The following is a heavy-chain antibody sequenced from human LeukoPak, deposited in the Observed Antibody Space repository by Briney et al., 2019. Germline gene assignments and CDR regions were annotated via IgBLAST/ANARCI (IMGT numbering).Heavy chain of an antibody. CDR2: IYSGGST. CDR3: ARDRRPYYYGMDV. Sequence: HPGGSLRLSCAASGFTVSSNYMSWVRQAPGKGLEWVSVIYSGGSTYYADSVKGRFTISRDNSKNTLYLQMNSLRAEDTAVYYCARDRRPYYYGMDVWGQGTTVTVSS. CDR1: GFTVSSNY. J-gene: IGHJ6*02. V-gene: IGHV3-53*01.